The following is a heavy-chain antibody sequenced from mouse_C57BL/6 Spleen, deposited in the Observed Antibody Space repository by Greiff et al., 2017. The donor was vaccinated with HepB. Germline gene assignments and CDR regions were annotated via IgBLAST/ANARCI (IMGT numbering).Heavy chain of an antibody. Sequence: VKLVESGAELVKPGASVKLSCKASGYTFTEYTIHWVKQRSGQGLEWIGWFYPGSGSIKYNEKFKDKATLTADKSSSTVYMELSRLTSEDSAVYFCARHEYNYDYFDYWGQGTTLTVSS. J-gene: IGHJ2*01. CDR2: FYPGSGSI. V-gene: IGHV1-62-2*01. CDR1: GYTFTEYT. D-gene: IGHD1-3*01. CDR3: ARHEYNYDYFDY.